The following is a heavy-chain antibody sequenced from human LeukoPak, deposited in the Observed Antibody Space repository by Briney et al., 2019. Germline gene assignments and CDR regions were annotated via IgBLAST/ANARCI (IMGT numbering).Heavy chain of an antibody. J-gene: IGHJ4*02. Sequence: GGSLRLSCAASGFTFSSYAMSWVRQAPGKGLEWVSAISGSGGSTYYADSVKGRFTISRDNSKNTLYLQMNSLRAEDTAVYYCAKARLYYDSSGYGYWGQGTLVTVSS. V-gene: IGHV3-23*01. CDR1: GFTFSSYA. D-gene: IGHD3-22*01. CDR3: AKARLYYDSSGYGY. CDR2: ISGSGGST.